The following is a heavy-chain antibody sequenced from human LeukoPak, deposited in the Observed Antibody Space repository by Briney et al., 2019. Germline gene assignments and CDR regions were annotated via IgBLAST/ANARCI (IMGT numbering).Heavy chain of an antibody. Sequence: PGGSLRLSCAASGFTFSSYSMNWVRQAPGKGLEWVSSISSSSSYIYYAGSVKGRFTISRDNAKNSLYLQMNSLRAEDTAVYYCARETKSKDIVVVPAPGYMDVWGKGTTVTVSS. D-gene: IGHD2-2*01. CDR2: ISSSSSYI. V-gene: IGHV3-21*01. J-gene: IGHJ6*03. CDR1: GFTFSSYS. CDR3: ARETKSKDIVVVPAPGYMDV.